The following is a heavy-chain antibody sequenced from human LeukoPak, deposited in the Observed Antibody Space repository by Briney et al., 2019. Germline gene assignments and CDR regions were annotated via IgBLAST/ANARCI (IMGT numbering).Heavy chain of an antibody. V-gene: IGHV4-61*02. D-gene: IGHD4-17*01. CDR2: IYTSGST. CDR3: ARDQTRSYYFDY. CDR1: GGSISSGSYY. J-gene: IGHJ4*02. Sequence: PSQTLSLTCTVSGGSISSGSYYWSWIRQPAGTGLEWIGRIYTSGSTNYNPSLKSRVTISVDTSKNQFSLKLSSVTAADTAVYYCARDQTRSYYFDYWGQGTLVTVSS.